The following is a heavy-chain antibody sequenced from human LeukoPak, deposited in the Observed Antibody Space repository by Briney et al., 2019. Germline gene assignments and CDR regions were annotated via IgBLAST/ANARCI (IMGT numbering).Heavy chain of an antibody. D-gene: IGHD3-9*01. CDR3: ASRRPHGYFDWLDAFDI. CDR1: GFTVSSNY. J-gene: IGHJ3*02. CDR2: IYSGGST. Sequence: GGSLRLSCAASGFTVSSNYMSWVRQAPGKGLEWVSVIYSGGSTYYADSVKGRFTISRHNSKNTLYLQMNSLRAEDTAVYYCASRRPHGYFDWLDAFDIWGQGTMVTVSS. V-gene: IGHV3-53*04.